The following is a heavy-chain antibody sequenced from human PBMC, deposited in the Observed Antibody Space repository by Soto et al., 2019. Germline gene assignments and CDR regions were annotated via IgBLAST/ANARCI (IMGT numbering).Heavy chain of an antibody. J-gene: IGHJ4*02. Sequence: PXXTLSLPFTVSGGSISSYYWRWIPQPPGKGLEWIGYIYYSGSTNYNPSLKSRVTISVDTSKNQFSLKLSSVTAEDTAVYFCTREVAGSSKGEPWGQGIVVTVSS. CDR1: GGSISSYY. CDR2: IYYSGST. D-gene: IGHD6-19*01. V-gene: IGHV4-59*08. CDR3: TREVAGSSKGEP.